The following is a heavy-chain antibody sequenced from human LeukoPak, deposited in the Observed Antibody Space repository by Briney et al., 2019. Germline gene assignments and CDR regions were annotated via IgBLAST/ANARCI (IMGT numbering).Heavy chain of an antibody. CDR1: GLILGNHW. V-gene: IGHV3-7*01. D-gene: IGHD1-26*01. Sequence: GGSLRLACATAGLILGNHWMGSVRQARGRGLGWVANIMQDGTQKSYVHSVKGRFTVSRDNAKNSLYLQMNSLKVEDTSVYYCARLRGLYSGTYRYQMAFEYWGQGSLLTVSS. CDR3: ARLRGLYSGTYRYQMAFEY. CDR2: IMQDGTQK. J-gene: IGHJ4*02.